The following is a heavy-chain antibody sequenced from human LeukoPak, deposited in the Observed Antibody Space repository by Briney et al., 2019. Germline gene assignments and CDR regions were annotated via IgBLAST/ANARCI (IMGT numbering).Heavy chain of an antibody. Sequence: GGSLRLSCAASGLTFDDYAMHWVRQAPGKGLEWVSVLYSDGRTYYADSVKGRFTISRDTSKNTLYLQVNSLRAEDTAVYYCARGGGYYPIDYWGQGTLVTVSS. CDR2: LYSDGRT. J-gene: IGHJ4*02. CDR1: GLTFDDYA. CDR3: ARGGGYYPIDY. V-gene: IGHV3-53*01. D-gene: IGHD2-15*01.